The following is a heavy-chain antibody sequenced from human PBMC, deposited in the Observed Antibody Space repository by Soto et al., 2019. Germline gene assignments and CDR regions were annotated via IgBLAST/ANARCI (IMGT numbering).Heavy chain of an antibody. D-gene: IGHD5-12*01. CDR2: ISGSGGTT. Sequence: GGSLRLSCAASGFTFSSYAMSWVRQAPGKGPEWVSVISGSGGTTYYADSVKGRFTTSRDNSKNTLFLQMNSLRAEDTAVYYCAKDLVSTTKVFDYWGQGTLVTVSS. V-gene: IGHV3-23*01. CDR1: GFTFSSYA. J-gene: IGHJ4*02. CDR3: AKDLVSTTKVFDY.